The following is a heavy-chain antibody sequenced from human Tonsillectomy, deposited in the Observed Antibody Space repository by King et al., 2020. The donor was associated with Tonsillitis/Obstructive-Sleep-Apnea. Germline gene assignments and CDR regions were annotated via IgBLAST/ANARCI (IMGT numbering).Heavy chain of an antibody. D-gene: IGHD3-3*01. CDR3: ARQWGRDLYDFWSGYYPSYMDV. J-gene: IGHJ6*03. Sequence: VQLVESGAEVKKPGESLKISCKGSGYSCTSYWIGWVRQMPGKGLEWRGIIDPGDSDTRYSPSFQGRVTLSADKSISTAYLQWSSLKASDTAMYYCARQWGRDLYDFWSGYYPSYMDVWGKGTTVTVSS. CDR1: GYSCTSYW. CDR2: IDPGDSDT. V-gene: IGHV5-51*01.